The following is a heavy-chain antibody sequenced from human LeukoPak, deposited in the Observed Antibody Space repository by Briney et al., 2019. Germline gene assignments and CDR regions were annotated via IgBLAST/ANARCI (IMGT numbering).Heavy chain of an antibody. D-gene: IGHD6-13*01. J-gene: IGHJ5*01. CDR1: GGSISSSSYY. Sequence: PSETLSLTCTVSGGSISSSSYYWGWIRQPPGKGLEWIRTSYYSGSTYYNPSLKSRVTLSVDTSKNQFSLKLSSVTAADTAVYYCAVIAAARICDSWGQGTLVTVSS. V-gene: IGHV4-39*07. CDR3: AVIAAARICDS. CDR2: SYYSGST.